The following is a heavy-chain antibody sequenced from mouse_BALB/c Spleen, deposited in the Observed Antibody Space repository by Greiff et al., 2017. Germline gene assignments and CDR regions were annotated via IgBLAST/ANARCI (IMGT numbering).Heavy chain of an antibody. CDR2: IDPSDSYT. CDR3: ARRYYGYVDYYAMDY. Sequence: QVQLQQPGAELVKPGASVKLSCKASGYTFTSYWMHWVKQRPGQGLEWIGEIDPSDSYTNYNQKFKGKATLTVDKSSSTAYMQLSSLTSEDSAVYYCARRYYGYVDYYAMDYWGQGTSVTVSS. CDR1: GYTFTSYW. J-gene: IGHJ4*01. V-gene: IGHV1-69*02. D-gene: IGHD1-2*01.